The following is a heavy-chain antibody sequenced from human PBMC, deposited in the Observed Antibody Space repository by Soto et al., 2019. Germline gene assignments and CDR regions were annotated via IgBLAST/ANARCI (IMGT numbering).Heavy chain of an antibody. D-gene: IGHD1-1*01. V-gene: IGHV4-59*01. Sequence: SETLSLTCTVSGGSISSYYWSWIRQPPGKGLEWIGYIYYSGSTNYNPSLKSRVTISVDTSKNQFSLKLSSVTAADTAVYYCANLQTWAHDPSSWGQGTLVTVSS. CDR3: ANLQTWAHDPSS. CDR1: GGSISSYY. J-gene: IGHJ4*02. CDR2: IYYSGST.